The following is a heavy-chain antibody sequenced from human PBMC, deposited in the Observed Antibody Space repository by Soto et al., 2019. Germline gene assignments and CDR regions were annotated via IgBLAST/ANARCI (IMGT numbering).Heavy chain of an antibody. CDR1: GYTFTSYD. CDR3: ARQQWLYYYYGMDV. CDR2: MNPNSGNT. Sequence: ASVKVSCKASGYTFTSYDINWVRQATGQGLEWMGWMNPNSGNTGYVQKFQGRVTMTRNTSISTTYMELSSLRSEDTAVYYCARQQWLYYYYGMDVWGQGTTVTVSS. D-gene: IGHD6-19*01. J-gene: IGHJ6*02. V-gene: IGHV1-8*01.